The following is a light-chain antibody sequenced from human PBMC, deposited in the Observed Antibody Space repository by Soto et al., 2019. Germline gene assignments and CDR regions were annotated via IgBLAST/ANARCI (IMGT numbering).Light chain of an antibody. Sequence: AVHMTQTPSSLSASVGDRVTITCRASQGIRNDLGWYQQKPGKAPKLLIYAASSLQSGVPSRFSGSGSGTDFTLTISSLQPEDFATYYCLQDYNYPWTFGQGTKVDIK. J-gene: IGKJ1*01. CDR1: QGIRND. CDR3: LQDYNYPWT. V-gene: IGKV1-6*01. CDR2: AAS.